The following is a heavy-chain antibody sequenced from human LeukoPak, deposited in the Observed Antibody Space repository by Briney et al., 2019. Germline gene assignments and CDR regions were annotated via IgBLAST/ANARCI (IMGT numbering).Heavy chain of an antibody. CDR1: GFTFRSYW. V-gene: IGHV3-7*01. Sequence: GGSLRLSCAASGFTFRSYWMSWVRQAPGKGPEWVANIKEDGIEKYYVDSVKGRFTISRDNAKNSLFVQMNSLRAEDTAVYYCARIRGYIYGANYYGMDVWGQGTTVTVSS. CDR3: ARIRGYIYGANYYGMDV. CDR2: IKEDGIEK. J-gene: IGHJ6*02. D-gene: IGHD5-18*01.